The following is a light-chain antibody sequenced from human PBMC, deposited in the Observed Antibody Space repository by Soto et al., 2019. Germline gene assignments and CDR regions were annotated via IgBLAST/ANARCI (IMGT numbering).Light chain of an antibody. J-gene: IGKJ3*01. Sequence: DIQMTQSPPSLSASVGDRVTITCRASQDIRNFVAWYQQKPGKAPKLLIYAASTLQSGVPSRFSGSGSGTDFNLNINSLQPEDVAPYSCQKYSSVPVFGPGTKVEIK. CDR3: QKYSSVPV. CDR1: QDIRNF. CDR2: AAS. V-gene: IGKV1-27*01.